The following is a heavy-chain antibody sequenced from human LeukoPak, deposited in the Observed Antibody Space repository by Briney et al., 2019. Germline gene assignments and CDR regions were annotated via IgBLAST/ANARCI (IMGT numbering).Heavy chain of an antibody. CDR2: ISYDGSNK. CDR3: AKERDGYNPRPYYFDY. Sequence: GGSLRLSRAASGFTFSSYGMHWVRQAPGKGLEWVAVISYDGSNKYYADSVKGRFTISRDNSKNTLYLQMNSLRAEDTAVYYCAKERDGYNPRPYYFDYWGQGTLVTVSS. CDR1: GFTFSSYG. V-gene: IGHV3-30*18. J-gene: IGHJ4*02. D-gene: IGHD5-24*01.